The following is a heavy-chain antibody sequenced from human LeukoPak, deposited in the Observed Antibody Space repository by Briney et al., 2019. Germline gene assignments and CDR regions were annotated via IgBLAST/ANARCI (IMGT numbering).Heavy chain of an antibody. V-gene: IGHV3-7*01. CDR1: GFTFSSYW. D-gene: IGHD4-17*01. J-gene: IGHJ4*02. CDR2: IKQDGSEK. Sequence: GGSLRLSCAASGFTFSSYWMSWVRQAPGKGREWVANIKQDGSEKYYVDSVKGRFTISRDNAKNSLYLQMNSLRAEDTAVYYCARDQGYGDYVYWGQGTLVTVSS. CDR3: ARDQGYGDYVY.